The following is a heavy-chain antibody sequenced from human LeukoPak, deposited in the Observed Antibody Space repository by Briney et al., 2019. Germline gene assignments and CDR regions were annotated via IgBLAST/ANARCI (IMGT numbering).Heavy chain of an antibody. CDR3: ARQPYSSSGYGMDV. Sequence: GESLKISCKGSGYTFTSYRINWVRQMSGKSLEWMGRIDPSDSYTNYSPSFQGHVTISADKSISTAYLQWSSLKASDTAMYYCARQPYSSSGYGMDVWGQGTTVTVSS. CDR1: GYTFTSYR. CDR2: IDPSDSYT. V-gene: IGHV5-10-1*01. J-gene: IGHJ6*02. D-gene: IGHD6-6*01.